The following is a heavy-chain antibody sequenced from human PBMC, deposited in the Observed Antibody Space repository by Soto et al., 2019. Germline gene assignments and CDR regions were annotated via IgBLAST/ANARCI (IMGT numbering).Heavy chain of an antibody. J-gene: IGHJ3*02. Sequence: GGSLRLSCAASGFTFSSYAMSWVRQAPGKGLEWVSAISGSGGSTYYADSVKGRFTISRDNSKNTLYLQMNSLRAEDTAVYYCAKDSTGTTAPHDAFDIWGQGTMVTVSS. D-gene: IGHD1-1*01. CDR1: GFTFSSYA. CDR3: AKDSTGTTAPHDAFDI. CDR2: ISGSGGST. V-gene: IGHV3-23*01.